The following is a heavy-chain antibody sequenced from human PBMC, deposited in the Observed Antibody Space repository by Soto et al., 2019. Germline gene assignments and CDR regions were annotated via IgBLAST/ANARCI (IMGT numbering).Heavy chain of an antibody. CDR2: ISAYNGNT. J-gene: IGHJ4*02. D-gene: IGHD2-2*01. Sequence: QVQLVQSGAEVKKPGASVKVSCKASGYTFTNYGISWVRQAPGQGLEWMGWISAYNGNTDYAQKLQGRVTMTTDTSTXTAYMELRSPRSDDTAVYYCARVGAYCVSTSCHDYWGQGTLVTVSS. CDR1: GYTFTNYG. V-gene: IGHV1-18*01. CDR3: ARVGAYCVSTSCHDY.